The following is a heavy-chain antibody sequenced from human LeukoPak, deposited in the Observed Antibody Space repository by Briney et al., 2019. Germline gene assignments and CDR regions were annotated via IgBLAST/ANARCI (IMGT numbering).Heavy chain of an antibody. CDR2: IHPGVSDT. J-gene: IGHJ4*02. CDR3: ARQRDYGDDIYSRFFDS. CDR1: GFTLTDHW. V-gene: IGHV5-51*01. D-gene: IGHD4-17*01. Sequence: GESLKISCKGSGFTLTDHWIAWVRQMPGRGLEWVGIIHPGVSDTPKSPSFQGQVTISADRSINTAYLQWSSLKASDSAMYYCARQRDYGDDIYSRFFDSWGQGSLVTVSS.